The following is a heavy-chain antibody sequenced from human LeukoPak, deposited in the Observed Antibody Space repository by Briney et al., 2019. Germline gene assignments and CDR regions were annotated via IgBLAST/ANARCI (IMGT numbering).Heavy chain of an antibody. CDR1: GFTFSSYG. D-gene: IGHD1-7*01. Sequence: GRSLRLSCAASGFTFSSYGMHWVRQAPGKGLEWVAVIWYDGSNKYYADSVKGRFTISRDNSKNTLYLQMNSLRAEGTAVYYCARELSGTTSYYFDYWGQGTLVTVSS. CDR2: IWYDGSNK. V-gene: IGHV3-33*01. CDR3: ARELSGTTSYYFDY. J-gene: IGHJ4*02.